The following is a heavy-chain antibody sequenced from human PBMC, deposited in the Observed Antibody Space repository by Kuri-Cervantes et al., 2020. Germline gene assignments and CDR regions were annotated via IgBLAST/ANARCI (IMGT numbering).Heavy chain of an antibody. V-gene: IGHV3-11*04. Sequence: GGSLRLSCAASGFTFSDYYMSWIRQAPGKGLAWVAYISGGGSTIWYADAVKGRFTVSRDNAKRSLYLQMNSLRVEDTAVYYCARDFGYDSSGQDYWGQGALVTVSS. D-gene: IGHD3-22*01. CDR3: ARDFGYDSSGQDY. J-gene: IGHJ4*02. CDR1: GFTFSDYY. CDR2: ISGGGSTI.